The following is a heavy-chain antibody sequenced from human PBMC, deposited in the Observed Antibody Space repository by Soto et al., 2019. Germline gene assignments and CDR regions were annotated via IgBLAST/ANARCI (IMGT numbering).Heavy chain of an antibody. Sequence: ASVKVSCKASGYTFTSYGISWVRQAPGQGLEWMGWISAYNGNTNYAQKLQGRVTMTTDTSTSTAYMELRSLRSDDTAVYYRARDRCSGGSCYHDAFDIWGQGTMVTVSS. CDR1: GYTFTSYG. CDR3: ARDRCSGGSCYHDAFDI. J-gene: IGHJ3*02. CDR2: ISAYNGNT. D-gene: IGHD2-15*01. V-gene: IGHV1-18*01.